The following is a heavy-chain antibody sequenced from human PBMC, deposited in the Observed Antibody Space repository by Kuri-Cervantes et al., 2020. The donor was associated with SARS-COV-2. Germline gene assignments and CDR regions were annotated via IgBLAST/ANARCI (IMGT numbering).Heavy chain of an antibody. CDR3: ARDKFSLGYSYGPVFDY. D-gene: IGHD5-18*01. Sequence: GGSLRLSCAASGFTFSSYGMHWVRQAPGKGLEWVAVISYDGSNKYYADSVKGRFTISRDNSKNTLYLQMNSLRAEDTAVYYCARDKFSLGYSYGPVFDYWGQGTLVTVSS. CDR1: GFTFSSYG. J-gene: IGHJ4*02. CDR2: ISYDGSNK. V-gene: IGHV3-30*03.